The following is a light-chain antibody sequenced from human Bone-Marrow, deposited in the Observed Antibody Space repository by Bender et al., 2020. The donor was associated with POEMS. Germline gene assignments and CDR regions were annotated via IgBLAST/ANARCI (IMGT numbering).Light chain of an antibody. CDR3: SSYAGSGTSV. V-gene: IGLV2-14*03. Sequence: QSALTQPASVSGSPGQSITLSCTGTSNDIGAYDFVSWYQQHPGKAPKLMIYDVSTRPSGVSNRFSGSKSVNTASLTISGLQAEDEADYYCSSYAGSGTSVFGGGTKLTVL. J-gene: IGLJ3*02. CDR2: DVS. CDR1: SNDIGAYDF.